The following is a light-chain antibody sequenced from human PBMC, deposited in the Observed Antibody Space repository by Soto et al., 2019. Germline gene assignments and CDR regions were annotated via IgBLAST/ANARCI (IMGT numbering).Light chain of an antibody. CDR1: SSDVGGYND. Sequence: QLVLTQPPSASGSPGQSVAISCTGTSSDVGGYNDVSWYQQHPGKAPKLMIYEVTERLSGVPDRFSGSKSGNTASLTVSGLQADDEADYYCSSKAGSNNLGVVFGGGTKLTVL. CDR3: SSKAGSNNLGVV. V-gene: IGLV2-8*01. J-gene: IGLJ2*01. CDR2: EVT.